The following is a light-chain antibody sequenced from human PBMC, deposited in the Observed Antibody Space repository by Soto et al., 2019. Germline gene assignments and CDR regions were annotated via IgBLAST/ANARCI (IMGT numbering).Light chain of an antibody. CDR3: LCYVGSLSRGV. Sequence: QSVLTQPPSVSGAPGQRVTISCTGSSSNIGAGYDVHWYQQLPGTAPKLLIYGNSNRPSGVPDRFSGSKSGPSASLAITEHLAEHEAVLYYLCYVGSLSRGVFGGGTKLPVL. CDR1: SSNIGAGYD. CDR2: GNS. V-gene: IGLV1-40*01. J-gene: IGLJ3*02.